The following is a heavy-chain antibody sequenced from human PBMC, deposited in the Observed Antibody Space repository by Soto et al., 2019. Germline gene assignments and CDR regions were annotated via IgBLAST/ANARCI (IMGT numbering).Heavy chain of an antibody. D-gene: IGHD3-10*01. CDR1: GFTFSSYG. CDR2: IWYDGSNK. CDR3: ARERYSYGSGSCDAFDI. Sequence: QVQLVESGGGVVQPGRSLRLSCAASGFTFSSYGMHWVRQAPGKGLEWVAVIWYDGSNKYYADSVKGRFTISRDNSKNTLYLQMNSLRAEDTAVYYCARERYSYGSGSCDAFDIWGQGTMVTVSS. J-gene: IGHJ3*02. V-gene: IGHV3-33*01.